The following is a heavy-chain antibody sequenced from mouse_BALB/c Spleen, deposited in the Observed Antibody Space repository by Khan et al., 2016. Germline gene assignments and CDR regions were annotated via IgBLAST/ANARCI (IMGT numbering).Heavy chain of an antibody. CDR3: ARDPPFDY. Sequence: EVQLQESGPDLVKPSQSLSLTCTVTGYSITSGYSWHWNRQLPGNKLEWMGYIHYSGSTNYNPSLKSRISITRDTSKNQFFLQLNSVTTEDTATYYCARDPPFDYWGQGTTLTVSS. V-gene: IGHV3-1*02. J-gene: IGHJ2*01. CDR2: IHYSGST. CDR1: GYSITSGYS.